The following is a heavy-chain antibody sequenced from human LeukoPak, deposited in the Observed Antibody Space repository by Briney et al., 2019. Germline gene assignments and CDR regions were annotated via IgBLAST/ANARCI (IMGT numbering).Heavy chain of an antibody. CDR1: GYTFTGYY. D-gene: IGHD6-19*01. V-gene: IGHV1-2*06. CDR3: ARDGGSSGNPRD. Sequence: TSVKVSCKASGYTFTGYYMHWVRQAPGQGLEWMGRVNPNSGGTNYAQKFQGRATMTRDTSISTAYMELSRLRSDDTAVYYCARDGGSSGNPRDWGQGTLVTVSS. CDR2: VNPNSGGT. J-gene: IGHJ4*02.